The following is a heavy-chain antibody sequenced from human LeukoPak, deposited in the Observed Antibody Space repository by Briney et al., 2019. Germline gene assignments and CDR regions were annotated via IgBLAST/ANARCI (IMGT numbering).Heavy chain of an antibody. CDR2: IDGGGGST. Sequence: GVTLRLSCVASGFSLSSYNMNWVRQAPGKGLEGVSYIDGGGGSTNYADSVKGRFTISRDNSKNTLYLQMNSLRAEDTAIYYCAKENWYLYNNNWYKTWFDPWGQGTLVTVSS. CDR3: AKENWYLYNNNWYKTWFDP. CDR1: GFSLSSYN. V-gene: IGHV3-23*01. D-gene: IGHD6-13*01. J-gene: IGHJ5*02.